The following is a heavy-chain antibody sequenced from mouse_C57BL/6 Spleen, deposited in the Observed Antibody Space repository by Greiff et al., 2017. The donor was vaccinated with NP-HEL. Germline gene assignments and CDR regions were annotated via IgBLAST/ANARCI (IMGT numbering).Heavy chain of an antibody. CDR2: ISSGGSYT. V-gene: IGHV5-6*01. J-gene: IGHJ3*01. Sequence: EVQRVESGGDLVKPGGSLKLSCAASGFTFSSYGMSWVRQTPDKRLEWVATISSGGSYTYYPDSVKGRFTISRDNAKNTLYLQMSSLKSEDTAMYYCARRDDGFAYWGQGTLVTVSA. D-gene: IGHD2-3*01. CDR3: ARRDDGFAY. CDR1: GFTFSSYG.